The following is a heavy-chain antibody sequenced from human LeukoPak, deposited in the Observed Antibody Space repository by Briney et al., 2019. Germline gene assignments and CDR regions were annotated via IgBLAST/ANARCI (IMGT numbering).Heavy chain of an antibody. V-gene: IGHV4-61*01. CDR1: GGSVSSGSYY. J-gene: IGHJ4*02. CDR2: IFYSGST. CDR3: ARDPGVTTGTYYFDY. D-gene: IGHD1-1*01. Sequence: SETLSLTCTVSGGSVSSGSYYWSWIRQPPGKGLEWIGYIFYSGSTNYNPSLKSRVTISVDTSKNQFSLKLSSVTAADTAVYYCARDPGVTTGTYYFDYWGQGPLVTVSS.